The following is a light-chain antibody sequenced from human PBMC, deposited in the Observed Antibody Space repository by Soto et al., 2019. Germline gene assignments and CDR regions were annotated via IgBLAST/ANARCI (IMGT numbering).Light chain of an antibody. V-gene: IGKV3-15*01. J-gene: IGKJ1*01. CDR3: QEYNRRPPAT. CDR1: QSVNNN. CDR2: GAS. Sequence: ELVLTQSPATLSVSPGEGVTLSCRARQSVNNNLAWYQQKPGQAPSLLIHGASTRAAGVPARFSGSGSGTEFTLTISSLQSEDFAVYYCQEYNRRPPATFCQGTKVEIK.